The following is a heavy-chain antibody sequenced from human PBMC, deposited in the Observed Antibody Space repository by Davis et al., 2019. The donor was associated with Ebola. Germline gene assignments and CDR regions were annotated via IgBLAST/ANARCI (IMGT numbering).Heavy chain of an antibody. CDR3: SERGGTV. CDR1: GVSISRHY. Sequence: PSQTLSLTCTVSGVSISRHYWSWIRQLPGKRLEWFGSIYYTGSAYYNSSLASRATISVDTSKNQFSLKLTSVTAAGTAMYYCSERGGTVWGQGALVTVSS. J-gene: IGHJ4*02. V-gene: IGHV4-59*03. D-gene: IGHD1-1*01. CDR2: IYYTGSA.